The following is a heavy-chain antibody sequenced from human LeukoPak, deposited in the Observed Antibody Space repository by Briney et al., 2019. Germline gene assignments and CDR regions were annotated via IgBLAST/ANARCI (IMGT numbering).Heavy chain of an antibody. Sequence: GGSLRLSCTASGFSFSGHWMHWARQLPGKGLVWVSRISPTGSTTSYADSVKGRFTVSRDNAKNTPYLQVNNLRAEDTAVYYCARGPNSNWSGLDFWGQGTLLTVFS. D-gene: IGHD6-6*01. J-gene: IGHJ4*02. V-gene: IGHV3-74*01. CDR1: GFSFSGHW. CDR3: ARGPNSNWSGLDF. CDR2: ISPTGSTT.